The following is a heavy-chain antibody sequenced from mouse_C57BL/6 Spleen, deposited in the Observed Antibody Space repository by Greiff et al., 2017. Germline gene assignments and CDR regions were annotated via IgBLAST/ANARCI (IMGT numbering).Heavy chain of an antibody. V-gene: IGHV1-76*01. CDR3: AREGVYYGSSSDY. D-gene: IGHD1-1*01. J-gene: IGHJ2*01. CDR1: GYTFTDYY. Sequence: QVQLQQSGAELVRPGASVKLSCKASGYTFTDYYINWVKQRPGQGLEWIARIYPGSGNTYYNEKFKGKATLTAEKSSSPAYMQLSSLTSEDSAVYFCAREGVYYGSSSDYWGQGTTLTVSS. CDR2: IYPGSGNT.